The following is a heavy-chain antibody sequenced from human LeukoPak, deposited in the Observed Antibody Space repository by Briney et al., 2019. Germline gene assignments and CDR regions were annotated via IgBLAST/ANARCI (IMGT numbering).Heavy chain of an antibody. CDR3: ATDYFDSSGYYFVSQHYYYMDV. CDR2: ISRSGSTI. J-gene: IGHJ6*03. D-gene: IGHD3-22*01. Sequence: PGGSLRLSCAASGFTFSSYEMNWVRQAPGKGLEWVSYISRSGSTIYYADSVKGRFTISRDNAKNSLYLQMNSLRAEDTAVYYCATDYFDSSGYYFVSQHYYYMDVWGTGTTVTVSS. V-gene: IGHV3-48*03. CDR1: GFTFSSYE.